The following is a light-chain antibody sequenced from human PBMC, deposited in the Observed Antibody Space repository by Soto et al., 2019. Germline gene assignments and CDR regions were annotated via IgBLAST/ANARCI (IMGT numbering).Light chain of an antibody. CDR3: SSYASGGSYV. J-gene: IGLJ1*01. CDR2: GVS. V-gene: IGLV2-14*03. Sequence: QSALTQPASVSGSPGQSITISCSGSSSDVGGYNAVSWYQQHPGKVPKLVIYGVSGRPSGISSRFSASKSGNTASLTISGLQAEDEADYYCSSYASGGSYVFGTGTKVTVL. CDR1: SSDVGGYNA.